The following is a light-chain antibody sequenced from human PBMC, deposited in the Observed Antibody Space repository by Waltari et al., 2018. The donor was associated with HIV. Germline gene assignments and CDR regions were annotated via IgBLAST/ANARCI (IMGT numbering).Light chain of an antibody. CDR2: DNN. V-gene: IGLV1-51*01. Sequence: QSVLTQPPSVSAAPGQKVTISCSGSSSNIGNNFVSWYQQLPGTASKLLIYDNNKRPSGIPDRFSGSKSGTSATLGITGLQTGDEADYYCGTWDSSLSVWVFGGGTNLTVL. CDR3: GTWDSSLSVWV. CDR1: SSNIGNNF. J-gene: IGLJ3*02.